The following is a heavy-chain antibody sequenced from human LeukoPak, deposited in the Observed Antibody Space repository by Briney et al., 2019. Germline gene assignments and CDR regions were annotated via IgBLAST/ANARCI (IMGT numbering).Heavy chain of an antibody. D-gene: IGHD2-2*01. CDR1: GYSFTGYY. V-gene: IGHV1-2*02. CDR3: VRDRTKYCSSTSCPLDY. Sequence: PWASVKVSCKASGYSFTGYYMHWVRQAPGQGLEWMGWINPYSGGTNYAQKFQGRVTMTRDTSISTVYMELSRLRSDDTAVYYCVRDRTKYCSSTSCPLDYWGQGTLVTVSS. CDR2: INPYSGGT. J-gene: IGHJ4*02.